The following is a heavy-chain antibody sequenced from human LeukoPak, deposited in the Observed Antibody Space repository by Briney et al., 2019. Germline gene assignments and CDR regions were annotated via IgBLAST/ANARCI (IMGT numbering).Heavy chain of an antibody. CDR2: INPNSGGT. V-gene: IGHV1-2*04. J-gene: IGHJ3*02. CDR3: ARARSSSWYDGAFDI. Sequence: ASVKVSCKASGYTFTGYYMHWVRQAPGQGLEWMGWINPNSGGTNYAQKFQGWVTMTRDTSISTAYMELSRLRSDDTAVYYCARARSSSWYDGAFDIWGQGTMVTVSS. D-gene: IGHD6-13*01. CDR1: GYTFTGYY.